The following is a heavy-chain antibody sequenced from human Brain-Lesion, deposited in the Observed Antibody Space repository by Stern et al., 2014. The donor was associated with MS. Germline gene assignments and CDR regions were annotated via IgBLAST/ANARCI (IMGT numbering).Heavy chain of an antibody. CDR1: GYTFIRYA. V-gene: IGHV1-3*01. D-gene: IGHD3-22*01. CDR2: INGVDDKT. Sequence: VQLVESGAEVKKPGASVKVSCKASGYTFIRYAMQWVRQAPGQRLEWMGRINGVDDKTKYSHKFQGRVTITRDTSANTVYMELSSLRSEDTAVYYCARDDHRDSSGHYAPFDYWGQGTRVPVSS. J-gene: IGHJ4*02. CDR3: ARDDHRDSSGHYAPFDY.